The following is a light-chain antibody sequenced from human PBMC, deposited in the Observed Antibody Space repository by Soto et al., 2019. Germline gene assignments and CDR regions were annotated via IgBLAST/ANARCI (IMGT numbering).Light chain of an antibody. V-gene: IGKV3-11*01. CDR1: QSVSSY. J-gene: IGKJ1*01. Sequence: EIVLTQSPATLSFSPGERATLSCRASQSVSSYLSWSQQKPGQVPRLLIYDASNRATGIPGRFSGSGSGTDVTRTISSLEPEDLAVYYWQQRGNWPRTFGQGTKVEIK. CDR2: DAS. CDR3: QQRGNWPRT.